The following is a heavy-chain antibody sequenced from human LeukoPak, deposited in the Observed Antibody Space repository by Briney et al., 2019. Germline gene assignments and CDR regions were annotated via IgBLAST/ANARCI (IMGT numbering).Heavy chain of an antibody. V-gene: IGHV4-39*01. CDR3: ARRGGSSWYSDY. CDR2: IYYSGST. CDR1: GGSISSSSYY. D-gene: IGHD6-13*01. J-gene: IGHJ4*02. Sequence: SETLSLTCTVSGGSISSSSYYWGWIRQPPEKGLEWIGSIYYSGSTYYNPSLKSRVTISVDTSKNQFSLKLSSVTAADTAVYYCARRGGSSWYSDYWGQGTLVTVSS.